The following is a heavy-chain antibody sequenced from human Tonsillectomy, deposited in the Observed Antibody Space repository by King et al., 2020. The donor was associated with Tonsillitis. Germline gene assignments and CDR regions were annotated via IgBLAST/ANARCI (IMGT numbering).Heavy chain of an antibody. CDR2: VHTSGST. J-gene: IGHJ3*02. CDR1: GGSINSGTYY. D-gene: IGHD3-10*01. V-gene: IGHV4-61*02. CDR3: ARNRLYIGVIYDCLDI. Sequence: VQLQESGPGLVKPSQTLSLTCTVSGGSINSGTYYWSWIRQSAGKGLEWIGRVHTSGSTNYNPSLKSRVTMSADTSKNQFSLKLSSVTAADTAVYYCARNRLYIGVIYDCLDIWGQGTMVTVS.